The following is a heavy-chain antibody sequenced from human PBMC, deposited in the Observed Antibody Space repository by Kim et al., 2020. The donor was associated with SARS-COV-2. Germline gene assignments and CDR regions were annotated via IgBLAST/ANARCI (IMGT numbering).Heavy chain of an antibody. J-gene: IGHJ5*02. Sequence: GGSLRLSCAASGFTFSSYAMSWVRQAPGKGLEWVSGISVSGYSTYYADSVKGRFTISRDNSKNTLYLQMNSLRVEDTAVYYCAKGHGRDGFDPWGQGTRVTVSS. CDR3: AKGHGRDGFDP. CDR2: ISVSGYST. CDR1: GFTFSSYA. V-gene: IGHV3-23*01.